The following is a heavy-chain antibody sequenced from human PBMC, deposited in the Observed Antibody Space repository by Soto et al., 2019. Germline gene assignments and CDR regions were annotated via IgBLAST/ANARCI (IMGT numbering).Heavy chain of an antibody. Sequence: GGSLRLSWAASGCTFSNLSMNWVRQAPGKGLEWVSSISSSSSYIYYADSVKGRFTISRDNAKNSLYLQMNSLRAEDTAVYYCARDSLTGTTDYGMDVWGQGTTVTVSS. J-gene: IGHJ6*02. D-gene: IGHD1-7*01. CDR2: ISSSSSYI. CDR1: GCTFSNLS. CDR3: ARDSLTGTTDYGMDV. V-gene: IGHV3-21*01.